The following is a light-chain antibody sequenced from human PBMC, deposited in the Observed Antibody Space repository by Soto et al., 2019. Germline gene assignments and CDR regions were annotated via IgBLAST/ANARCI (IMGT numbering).Light chain of an antibody. V-gene: IGLV1-47*01. CDR1: TSNIGSNF. CDR2: STN. CDR3: MLYMGRGIWV. J-gene: IGLJ3*02. Sequence: QSVLTQPPSASGTPGQRVTISCSGSTSNIGSNFVFWYQQLPGTAPTLLIYSTNTRSSGVPDRFSGSILGNKAALTITGAQADDESDYYCMLYMGRGIWVFGGGTKLTVL.